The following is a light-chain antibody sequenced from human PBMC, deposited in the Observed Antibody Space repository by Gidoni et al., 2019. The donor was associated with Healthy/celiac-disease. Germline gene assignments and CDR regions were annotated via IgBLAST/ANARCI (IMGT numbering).Light chain of an antibody. CDR1: QSISSY. CDR3: QQSYSRPYT. J-gene: IGKJ2*01. CDR2: AAS. Sequence: DIQMTQSPSSLSASVGDRVTITCRASQSISSYLNWYQQKPGKAPKLLIYAASSLQSGVPSRFSGSGSGTDFTLTISSLQPEDFATYYCQQSYSRPYTFXQXTKLEIK. V-gene: IGKV1-39*01.